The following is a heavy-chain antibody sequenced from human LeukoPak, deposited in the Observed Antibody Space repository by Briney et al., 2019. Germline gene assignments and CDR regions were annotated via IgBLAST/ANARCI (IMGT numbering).Heavy chain of an antibody. D-gene: IGHD2-21*01. CDR2: INHSGST. J-gene: IGHJ5*02. V-gene: IGHV4-34*01. CDR3: ARGRDGWFEP. CDR1: GGSFSGYY. Sequence: SETLSLTCAVYGGSFSGYYWSWIRQPPGKGLDWIGEINHSGSTNYNPSLKSRVTISVDTSKNQFSLKLSSVTAADTAVYYCARGRDGWFEPWGQGTLVTVSS.